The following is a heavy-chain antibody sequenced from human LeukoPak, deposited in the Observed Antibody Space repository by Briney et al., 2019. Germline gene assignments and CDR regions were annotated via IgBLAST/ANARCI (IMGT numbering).Heavy chain of an antibody. D-gene: IGHD2-2*02. J-gene: IGHJ4*02. CDR2: ISGSGGST. V-gene: IGHV3-23*01. CDR3: AGLDIYQSNFDY. Sequence: GGSLRLSCAASGFTFSSYAMSWVRQAPGKGLEWVSAISGSGGSTYYADSVRGRFTISRDNAKNSLYLQMNSLRAEDTAVYYCAGLDIYQSNFDYWGQGALVTVSS. CDR1: GFTFSSYA.